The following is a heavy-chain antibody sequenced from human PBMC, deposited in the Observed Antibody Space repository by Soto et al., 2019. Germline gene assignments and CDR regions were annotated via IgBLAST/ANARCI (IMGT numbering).Heavy chain of an antibody. CDR2: IGAASDT. Sequence: GSLRLSCAASGFTFSNYDMHWVSQAPGEGLEWVSGIGAASDTYYPVSVQGRFTVSRDNAKKSLYLQMNSLRAGDTAVYYCARGVLGPGDYYYGMDVWGQGXTVTVYS. V-gene: IGHV3-13*01. D-gene: IGHD7-27*01. J-gene: IGHJ6*02. CDR1: GFTFSNYD. CDR3: ARGVLGPGDYYYGMDV.